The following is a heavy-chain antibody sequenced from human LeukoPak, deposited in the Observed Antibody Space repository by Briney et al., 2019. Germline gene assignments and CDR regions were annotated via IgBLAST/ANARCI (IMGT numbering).Heavy chain of an antibody. Sequence: SETLSLTCTVSGDSISSYYWSWIRQPPGKGLEWIGYIYYSGSTNYNPSLKSRVTISVDTSKNQFSLKLSSVTAADTAVYYCAREGRSSWYSGHYYYYMDVWGKGTTVTVSS. CDR3: AREGRSSWYSGHYYYYMDV. V-gene: IGHV4-59*01. D-gene: IGHD6-13*01. CDR2: IYYSGST. CDR1: GDSISSYY. J-gene: IGHJ6*03.